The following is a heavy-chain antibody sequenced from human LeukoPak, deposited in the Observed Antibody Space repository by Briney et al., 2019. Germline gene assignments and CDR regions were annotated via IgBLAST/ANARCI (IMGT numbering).Heavy chain of an antibody. D-gene: IGHD6-19*01. V-gene: IGHV1-2*02. CDR2: INPNSGGT. J-gene: IGHJ4*02. Sequence: ASVKVSFKASGYTFTGYYMHWVRQAPGQGLEWMGWINPNSGGTNYAQKFQGRVTMTRDTSISTAYMELSRLRSDDTAVYYCARSSLAVAGSVFDYWGQGTLVTVSS. CDR1: GYTFTGYY. CDR3: ARSSLAVAGSVFDY.